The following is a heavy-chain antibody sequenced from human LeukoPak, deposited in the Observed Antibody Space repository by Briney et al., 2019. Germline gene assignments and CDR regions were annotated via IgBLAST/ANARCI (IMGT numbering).Heavy chain of an antibody. V-gene: IGHV3-23*01. J-gene: IGHJ4*02. CDR2: ISGSGGST. Sequence: GGSLRLSCAASGFTFSSYTMSWVRQAPGKGLEWVSAISGSGGSTYYADSVKGRFTISRDNSKNTLYLQMNSLRAEDTAVYYCAKDGGWEPYFDYWGQGTLVTVSS. CDR3: AKDGGWEPYFDY. CDR1: GFTFSSYT. D-gene: IGHD1-26*01.